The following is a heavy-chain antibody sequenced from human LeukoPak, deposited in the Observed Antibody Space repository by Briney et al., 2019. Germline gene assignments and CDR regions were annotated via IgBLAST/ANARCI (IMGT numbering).Heavy chain of an antibody. CDR3: ARGSSSWSPHSDY. CDR1: GYTFTGYY. D-gene: IGHD6-13*01. Sequence: ASVKVSCKASGYTFTGYYMHWVRQATGQGLEWMGWMNPNSGNTGYAQKFQGRVTMTRNTSISTAYMELSSLRSEDTAVYYCARGSSSWSPHSDYWGQGTLVTVSS. V-gene: IGHV1-8*02. J-gene: IGHJ4*02. CDR2: MNPNSGNT.